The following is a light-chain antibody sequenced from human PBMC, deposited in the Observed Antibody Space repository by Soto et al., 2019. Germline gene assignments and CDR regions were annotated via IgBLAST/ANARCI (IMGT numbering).Light chain of an antibody. CDR1: QSISSR. J-gene: IGKJ1*01. V-gene: IGKV1-5*03. CDR2: KAS. Sequence: DIQMTQSPSTLSASVGDRVTITCRASQSISSRLAWYQQKPGKAPKLLIYKASSLESGVPSRFSGSGSGTEFTLTISSLPPDGFATYYCQQYNSYWTFGQGTKVEIK. CDR3: QQYNSYWT.